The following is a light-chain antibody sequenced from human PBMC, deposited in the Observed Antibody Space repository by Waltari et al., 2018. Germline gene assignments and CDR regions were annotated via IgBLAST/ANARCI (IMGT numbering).Light chain of an antibody. Sequence: QSLLTQPPSASGTPGQRVAISCSGSDSNIGTNEVEWYRQLPGTAPEILINLTNVRPSVVPDRFPGSKSGTAASLAISGVQADDEADYFCAGGDDRVKGVVFGGGTKLTVL. CDR3: AGGDDRVKGVV. CDR1: DSNIGTNE. J-gene: IGLJ2*01. V-gene: IGLV1-44*01. CDR2: LTN.